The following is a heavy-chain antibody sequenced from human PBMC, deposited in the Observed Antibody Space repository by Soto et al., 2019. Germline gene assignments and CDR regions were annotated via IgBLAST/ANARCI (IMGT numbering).Heavy chain of an antibody. CDR1: GFTFSSYG. J-gene: IGHJ5*02. CDR3: ARDYSGDYVGWFDL. CDR2: IWYDGSNK. D-gene: IGHD4-17*01. Sequence: QVQLVESGGGVVQPGRSLRLSCAASGFTFSSYGMHWVRQAPGKGLEWVAVIWYDGSNKYYAVSVKGRFTISRDNSKNTLYLQMNSLRAEDTAVYYCARDYSGDYVGWFDLWCQGTLVSVSS. V-gene: IGHV3-33*01.